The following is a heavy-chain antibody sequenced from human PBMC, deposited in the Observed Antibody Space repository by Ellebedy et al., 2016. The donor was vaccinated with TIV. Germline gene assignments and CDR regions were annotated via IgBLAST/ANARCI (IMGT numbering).Heavy chain of an antibody. CDR1: GFTFNSYW. CDR3: ARTSGYSYGRYYFDS. J-gene: IGHJ4*02. CDR2: INSDGSTT. D-gene: IGHD5-18*01. V-gene: IGHV3-74*01. Sequence: GGSLRLSCAASGFTFNSYWMHWVRQGPGKGLVWVSRINSDGSTTSYADSVKGRFTISRDNAKHTLYLQMNSLRAEDTAVYYCARTSGYSYGRYYFDSWGQGTLVTVSS.